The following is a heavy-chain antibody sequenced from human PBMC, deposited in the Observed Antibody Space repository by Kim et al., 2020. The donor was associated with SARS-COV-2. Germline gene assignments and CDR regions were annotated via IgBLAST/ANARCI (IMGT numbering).Heavy chain of an antibody. J-gene: IGHJ4*02. CDR2: IYYTGST. D-gene: IGHD6-19*01. CDR3: ARDLTPLRHSSGWYGIFDF. CDR1: GGSISSYY. V-gene: IGHV4-59*01. Sequence: SETLSLTCTVSGGSISSYYWSWIRQPPGKGLEWIGYIYYTGSTNYNPSLKSRVTISVDTSKNQFSLKLSSVTAADTAVYYCARDLTPLRHSSGWYGIFDFWGQGTLVTVSS.